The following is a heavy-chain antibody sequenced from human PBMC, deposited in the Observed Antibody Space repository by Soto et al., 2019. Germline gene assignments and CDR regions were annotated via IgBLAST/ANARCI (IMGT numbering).Heavy chain of an antibody. Sequence: ASVKVSCKASGYTFTSYAMHWVRQAPGQGLEWMGWISPYSSYTNYAQKFQGRVTMSTDTSTSTAYLELKSLKSDDTAVYYCARNTSAAAGTFDPWGQGTLVTVSS. J-gene: IGHJ5*02. CDR2: ISPYSSYT. V-gene: IGHV1-18*01. D-gene: IGHD6-13*01. CDR3: ARNTSAAAGTFDP. CDR1: GYTFTSYA.